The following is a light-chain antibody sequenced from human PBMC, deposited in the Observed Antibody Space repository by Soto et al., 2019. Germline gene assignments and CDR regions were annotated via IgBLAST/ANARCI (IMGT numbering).Light chain of an antibody. CDR1: SSDVGGYNY. V-gene: IGLV2-14*01. Sequence: SVLTQPASVSGSPGQSITISCTGTSSDVGGYNYVSWYQQHPGKAPKLMIYDVSNRPSGVSNRFSGSKPGNTASLTISGLQAEDEADYYCSSYTSSSTHVVFGGGTKVTVL. CDR2: DVS. CDR3: SSYTSSSTHVV. J-gene: IGLJ2*01.